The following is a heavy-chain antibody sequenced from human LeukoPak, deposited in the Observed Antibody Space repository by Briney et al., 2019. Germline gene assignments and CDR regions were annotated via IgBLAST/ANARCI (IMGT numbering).Heavy chain of an antibody. CDR1: GFTFSSYA. CDR3: AKVVRRGAAAEVYYYYYGMDV. D-gene: IGHD6-13*01. CDR2: ISGSGGST. Sequence: GGSLRLSCAASGFTFSSYAMSWVRQAPGKGLEWVSAISGSGGSTYYADSVKGRFTISRDNSKNTLYLQMNSLRAEDTAVYYCAKVVRRGAAAEVYYYYYGMDVWGQGTTVTVSS. V-gene: IGHV3-23*01. J-gene: IGHJ6*02.